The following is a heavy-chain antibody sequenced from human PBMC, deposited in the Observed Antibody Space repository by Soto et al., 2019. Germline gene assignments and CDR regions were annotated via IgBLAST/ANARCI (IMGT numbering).Heavy chain of an antibody. CDR1: GYTFTGYY. J-gene: IGHJ4*02. Sequence: QVQLVQSGAEVKKPGASVKVSCKASGYTFTGYYMHWVRQAPGQGLEWMGWINPNSGGTNYALKFQGWVTMTRDTSISTAYMELSRLRSDDTAVYYCARDLRGQLPAALDYWGQGTLVTVSS. CDR3: ARDLRGQLPAALDY. V-gene: IGHV1-2*04. D-gene: IGHD2-2*01. CDR2: INPNSGGT.